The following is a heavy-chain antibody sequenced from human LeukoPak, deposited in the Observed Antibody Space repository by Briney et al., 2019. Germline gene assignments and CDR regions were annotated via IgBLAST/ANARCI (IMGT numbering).Heavy chain of an antibody. CDR2: ISGSGGST. Sequence: GGSLRLSCAASGFTFSNYAMSWVRQAPGKGLEWVSAISGSGGSTNYADSVKGRFTISRDNSKNTLSLQMNSLRAEDTAVYYCARSSREDNGGYFPFDYWGQGTLVTVSS. J-gene: IGHJ4*02. CDR3: ARSSREDNGGYFPFDY. D-gene: IGHD4-23*01. V-gene: IGHV3-23*01. CDR1: GFTFSNYA.